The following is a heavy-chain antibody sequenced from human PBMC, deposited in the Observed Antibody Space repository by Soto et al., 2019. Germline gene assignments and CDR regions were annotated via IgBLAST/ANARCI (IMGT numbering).Heavy chain of an antibody. Sequence: QVQLVQSGAEVKKPGSSVKVSCKASGGTFSTSTFTWVRLAPGQGLEWMGRTIPLLNVADYAQDFQGRVTITADKSTSTAYMELTSLTSKDTAVYYCPRDSPIGSTYSGYDAIDSWGQGTLVTVSS. CDR3: PRDSPIGSTYSGYDAIDS. J-gene: IGHJ4*02. D-gene: IGHD5-12*01. V-gene: IGHV1-69*08. CDR2: TIPLLNVA. CDR1: GGTFSTST.